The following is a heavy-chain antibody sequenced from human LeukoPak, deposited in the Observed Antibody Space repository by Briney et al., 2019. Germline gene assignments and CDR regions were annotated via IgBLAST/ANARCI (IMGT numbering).Heavy chain of an antibody. V-gene: IGHV4-39*07. Sequence: KPSETLSLTCTVSGGSISSSSYYWGWIRQPPGKGLEWIGSIYYSGSTYYNPSLKGRVTISVDTSKNQFSLKLSSVTAADTAVYYCARVQTPYSGSYYGYYYYYYMDVWGKGTTVTVSS. J-gene: IGHJ6*03. D-gene: IGHD3-10*01. CDR3: ARVQTPYSGSYYGYYYYYYMDV. CDR2: IYYSGST. CDR1: GGSISSSSYY.